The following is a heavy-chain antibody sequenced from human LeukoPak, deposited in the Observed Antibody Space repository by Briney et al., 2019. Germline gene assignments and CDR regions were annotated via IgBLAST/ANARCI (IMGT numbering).Heavy chain of an antibody. D-gene: IGHD1-20*01. V-gene: IGHV3-23*01. Sequence: GGSLRLSCAASGFTFSSYEMNWFRQAPGKGLEWVSGISGRGDTKFYADSVKGRFTISRDNSKNTVYLQMSSLRAGDTAVYYCAKDLYNWNFFDYWGQGTLVTVSS. CDR3: AKDLYNWNFFDY. CDR2: ISGRGDTK. CDR1: GFTFSSYE. J-gene: IGHJ4*02.